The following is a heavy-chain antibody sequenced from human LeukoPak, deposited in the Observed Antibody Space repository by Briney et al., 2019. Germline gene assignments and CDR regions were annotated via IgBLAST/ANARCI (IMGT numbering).Heavy chain of an antibody. CDR1: GFTFSTYG. CDR3: ARAVGPFDI. Sequence: GGSLRLSCAASGFTFSTYGMHWVRQAPGKGLEWVAVIWYDGSIKYYADSVKGRFTISRDNSKNTLYLQMSSLRAEDTAVYYCARAVGPFDIWGQGTIAIVSS. CDR2: IWYDGSIK. J-gene: IGHJ3*02. V-gene: IGHV3-33*01.